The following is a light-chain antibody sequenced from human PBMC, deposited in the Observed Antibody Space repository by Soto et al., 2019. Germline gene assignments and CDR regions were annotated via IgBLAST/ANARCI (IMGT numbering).Light chain of an antibody. J-gene: IGKJ4*01. CDR1: QSVTSNY. Sequence: EIVLTQSPGTLSLSPGERATLSCRASQSVTSNYLAWYQQKPGQAPRVLIYSASSRATGIPDRFSGSGSGTDFTLTLSRLEPEDFAVYYCHQYATSPLTFGGGTKVEI. CDR3: HQYATSPLT. V-gene: IGKV3-20*01. CDR2: SAS.